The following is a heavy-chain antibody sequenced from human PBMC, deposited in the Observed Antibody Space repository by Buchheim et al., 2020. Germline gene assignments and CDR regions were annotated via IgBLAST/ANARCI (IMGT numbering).Heavy chain of an antibody. CDR3: ARNLGYCSSTSCTLYYYYGMDV. J-gene: IGHJ6*02. V-gene: IGHV3-30*04. D-gene: IGHD2-2*03. CDR1: GFTFSSYA. Sequence: QVQLVESGGGVVQPGRSLRLSCAASGFTFSSYAMHWVRQAPGKGLEWVAVISYDGSNKYYADSVKGLFTISRDNSKNTLYLQMNSLRAEDTAVYYCARNLGYCSSTSCTLYYYYGMDVWGQGTT. CDR2: ISYDGSNK.